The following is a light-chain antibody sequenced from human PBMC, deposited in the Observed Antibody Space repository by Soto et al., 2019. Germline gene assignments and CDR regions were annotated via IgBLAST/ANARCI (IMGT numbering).Light chain of an antibody. CDR3: QQYVGWT. Sequence: EIVLTQSPGTLSLSPGERATLSCRASHSVGSSHLAWYQQKPGQAPRLLIYGASSRATGVPDRFSGSGSGTDFTLTISRLEPEDSAVYYCQQYVGWTFGQGTKVVIK. V-gene: IGKV3-20*01. J-gene: IGKJ1*01. CDR2: GAS. CDR1: HSVGSSH.